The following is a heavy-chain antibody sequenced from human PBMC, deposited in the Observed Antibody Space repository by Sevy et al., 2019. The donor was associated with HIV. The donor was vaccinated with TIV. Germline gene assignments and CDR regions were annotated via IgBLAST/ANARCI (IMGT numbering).Heavy chain of an antibody. D-gene: IGHD2-2*01. CDR1: GYTFTSYG. CDR3: ARGINPYCSSTSCHDAFDI. V-gene: IGHV1-18*01. CDR2: ISAYNGNT. J-gene: IGHJ3*02. Sequence: ASVNVSCKASGYTFTSYGISWVRQAPGQGLEWMGWISAYNGNTNYAQKLQGRVTMTTDTSTSTAYMELRSLRSDDTAVYYCARGINPYCSSTSCHDAFDIWGQGTMVTVSS.